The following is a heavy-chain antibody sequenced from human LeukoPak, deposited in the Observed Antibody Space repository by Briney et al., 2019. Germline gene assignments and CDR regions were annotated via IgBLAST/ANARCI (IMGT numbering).Heavy chain of an antibody. CDR3: ARGPYSSGWYSKYYYYMDV. D-gene: IGHD6-19*01. V-gene: IGHV1-8*02. Sequence: ASVKVSCKASGYTFTSYDINWVRQATGQGLEWMGWMNPNSGNTDYAQKLQGRVTMTTDTSTSTAYMELRSLRSDDTAVYYCARGPYSSGWYSKYYYYMDVWGKGTTVTISS. CDR1: GYTFTSYD. J-gene: IGHJ6*03. CDR2: MNPNSGNT.